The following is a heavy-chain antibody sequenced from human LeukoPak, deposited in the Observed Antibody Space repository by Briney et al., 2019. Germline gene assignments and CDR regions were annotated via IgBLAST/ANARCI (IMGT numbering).Heavy chain of an antibody. CDR1: GYTFTGYY. V-gene: IGHV1-2*02. D-gene: IGHD5-24*01. J-gene: IGHJ6*03. CDR3: ATVNGRDGYNYGGTYYMDV. Sequence: ASVKVSCKASGYTFTGYYMHWVRQAPGQGPEWMGWINPNSGGTNYAQKFQGRVTMTRDTSISTAYMELSRLRSDDTAVYYCATVNGRDGYNYGGTYYMDVWGKGTTVTVSS. CDR2: INPNSGGT.